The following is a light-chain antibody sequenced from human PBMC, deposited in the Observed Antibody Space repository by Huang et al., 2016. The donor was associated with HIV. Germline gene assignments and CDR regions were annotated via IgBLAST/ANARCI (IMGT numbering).Light chain of an antibody. CDR3: QQSDSFWT. CDR2: AAS. CDR1: QSGGSGY. V-gene: IGKV3-20*01. J-gene: IGKJ1*01. Sequence: EIVLTQSPDTLSLSPGERATLSCRASQSGGSGYLAWYQQKPGKAPRLLIYAASSRATGVPDRFTGSGSGTDFTLTISRLEPEDFAVYYCQQSDSFWTFGQGTKVEIK.